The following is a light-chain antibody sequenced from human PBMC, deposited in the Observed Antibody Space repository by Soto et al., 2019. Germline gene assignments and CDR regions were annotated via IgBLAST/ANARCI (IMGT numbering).Light chain of an antibody. Sequence: AIQLAQAPSSLSASVGDRVTIACRASQGIYSHLVWFRQKPGKAPKLLIYEASSLESGAPSRFSGSGSGTDFTLTISSLQPEDFATYYCQQLNNYPLTFGGGTKVDIK. CDR3: QQLNNYPLT. CDR2: EAS. CDR1: QGIYSH. V-gene: IGKV1D-13*01. J-gene: IGKJ4*01.